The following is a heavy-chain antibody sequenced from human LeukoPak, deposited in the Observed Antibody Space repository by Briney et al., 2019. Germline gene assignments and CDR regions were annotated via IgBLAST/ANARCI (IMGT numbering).Heavy chain of an antibody. D-gene: IGHD3-10*01. CDR1: GFTFSSYA. CDR2: ISGSGGST. J-gene: IGHJ6*03. Sequence: GGSLRLSCAASGFTFSSYAMSWVRQAPGKGLEWVSAISGSGGSTYYADSVRGRFTISRDNAKNSLYLQMNSLRAEDTGVYFCARVRYVRGVISFYFYYMDVWGNGTTVTVSS. CDR3: ARVRYVRGVISFYFYYMDV. V-gene: IGHV3-23*01.